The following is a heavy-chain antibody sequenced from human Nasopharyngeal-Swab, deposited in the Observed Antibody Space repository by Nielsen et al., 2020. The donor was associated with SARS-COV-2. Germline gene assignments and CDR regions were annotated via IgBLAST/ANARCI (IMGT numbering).Heavy chain of an antibody. D-gene: IGHD2/OR15-2a*01. CDR2: IWYDGSNK. Sequence: GASLKISCAASGFTFSSYGMHWVRQAPGKGLEWVAVIWYDGSNKYYADSVKGRFTIFRDNSKNTLYLQMNSLRAEDTAVYYCARGNRPVAFDIWGQGTMVTVSS. J-gene: IGHJ3*02. CDR3: ARGNRPVAFDI. V-gene: IGHV3-33*01. CDR1: GFTFSSYG.